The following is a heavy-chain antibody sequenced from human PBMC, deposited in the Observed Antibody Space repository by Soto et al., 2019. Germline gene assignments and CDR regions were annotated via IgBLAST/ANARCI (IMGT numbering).Heavy chain of an antibody. CDR3: ASPRLRYYYGMDV. J-gene: IGHJ6*02. D-gene: IGHD3-16*01. CDR1: GGSISSGDYY. V-gene: IGHV4-30-4*01. CDR2: IYYSGST. Sequence: SETLSLTCTVSGGSISSGDYYWSWIRQPPGKGLEWIGYIYYSGSTYYNPSLKSRVTISVDTSKNQFSLKLSSVTAADTAVYYCASPRLRYYYGMDVWGQGITVTVSS.